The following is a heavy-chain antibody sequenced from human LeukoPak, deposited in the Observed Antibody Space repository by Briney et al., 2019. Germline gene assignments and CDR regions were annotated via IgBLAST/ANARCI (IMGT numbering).Heavy chain of an antibody. CDR2: ISYDGSNK. CDR3: ARERASGYDIDY. CDR1: GFTFSSYA. V-gene: IGHV3-30-3*01. J-gene: IGHJ4*02. D-gene: IGHD5-12*01. Sequence: GGSLRLSCAASGFTFSSYAMHWVRQAPGKGLEWVAVISYDGSNKYYADSVKGRFTISRDNSKNTLYLQMNSLRAEDTAVYYCARERASGYDIDYWGQGTLVTVSS.